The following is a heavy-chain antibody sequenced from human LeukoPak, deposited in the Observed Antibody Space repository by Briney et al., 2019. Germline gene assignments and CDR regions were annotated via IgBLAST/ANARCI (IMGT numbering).Heavy chain of an antibody. V-gene: IGHV6-1*01. CDR2: TYYRSKWYY. Sequence: SQTLSLTCAISGDSVSSNSAAWNWIRQSPSRGLEWLGRTYYRSKWYYDYAVAVKSRISINPDTSKNQFSLQLSSVIPEDTAVYYCARDPVGGSTIFDYWGQGTLVTVSS. CDR1: GDSVSSNSAA. D-gene: IGHD1-26*01. CDR3: ARDPVGGSTIFDY. J-gene: IGHJ4*02.